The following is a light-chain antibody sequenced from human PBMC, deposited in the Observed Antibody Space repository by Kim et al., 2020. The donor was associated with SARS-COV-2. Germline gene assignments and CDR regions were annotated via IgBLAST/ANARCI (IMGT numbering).Light chain of an antibody. CDR3: QSYDSSLSGFV. Sequence: QSVLTQPPSVSGAPGQRVTISCTGRSSNIGAGYDVHWYQQLPGTAPKLLIYGNSNRPSGVPDRFSGSKSGTSASLAITGLQAEDAADYYCQSYDSSLSGFVCGGGTQLTVL. CDR2: GNS. J-gene: IGLJ2*01. CDR1: SSNIGAGYD. V-gene: IGLV1-40*01.